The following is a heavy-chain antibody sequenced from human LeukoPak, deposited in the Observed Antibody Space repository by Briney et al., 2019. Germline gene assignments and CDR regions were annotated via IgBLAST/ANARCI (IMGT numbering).Heavy chain of an antibody. V-gene: IGHV1-18*01. Sequence: GASVKVSCKASGYTFTRYGISWVRQAPGQGLEWMGWISAYNGNTNYAQKLQGRVTMTTDTSTSTAYMELRSLRSDDTAVYYCARVKTPYYYDSSGYYYHWGQGTLVTVSS. CDR3: ARVKTPYYYDSSGYYYH. D-gene: IGHD3-22*01. CDR2: ISAYNGNT. J-gene: IGHJ1*01. CDR1: GYTFTRYG.